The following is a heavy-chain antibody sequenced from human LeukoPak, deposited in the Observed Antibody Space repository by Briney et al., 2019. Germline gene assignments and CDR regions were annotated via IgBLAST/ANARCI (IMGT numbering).Heavy chain of an antibody. J-gene: IGHJ1*01. V-gene: IGHV3-30*04. CDR3: AKDPYSSSWYGRFQH. Sequence: PGGSLRLSCAASGFTFSSYAMHWVRQAPGKGLEWVAVISYDGSNKYYADSVKGRFTISRDNSKNTLYLQMNSLRAEDTAVYYCAKDPYSSSWYGRFQHWGQGTLVTVSS. CDR1: GFTFSSYA. CDR2: ISYDGSNK. D-gene: IGHD6-13*01.